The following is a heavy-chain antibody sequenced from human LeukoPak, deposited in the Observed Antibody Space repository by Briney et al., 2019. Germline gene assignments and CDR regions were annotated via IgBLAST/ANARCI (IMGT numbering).Heavy chain of an antibody. CDR2: IYYSGST. V-gene: IGHV4-59*01. CDR1: GGSISSYY. Sequence: SETLSLTCTVPGGSISSYYWSWIRQPPGKGLEWIGYIYYSGSTNYNPSLKSRVTISVDTSKNQFSLKLSSVTAADTAVYYCARSLLWFGEWGQGTLVTVSS. J-gene: IGHJ1*01. D-gene: IGHD3-10*01. CDR3: ARSLLWFGE.